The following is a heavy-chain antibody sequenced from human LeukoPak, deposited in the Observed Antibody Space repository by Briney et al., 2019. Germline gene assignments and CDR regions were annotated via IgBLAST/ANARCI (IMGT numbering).Heavy chain of an antibody. D-gene: IGHD3-3*01. CDR3: ARALQIFGVDYNWFDP. CDR2: IYTSGST. CDR1: GGSISSGSYY. Sequence: PSETLSLTCTVSGGSISSGSYYWSWIRQPAGKGLEWIGRIYTSGSTNYNPSLKSRVTISVDTSKNQLSLKLSSVTAADTAVYYCARALQIFGVDYNWFDPWGQGVLVTVSS. J-gene: IGHJ5*02. V-gene: IGHV4-61*02.